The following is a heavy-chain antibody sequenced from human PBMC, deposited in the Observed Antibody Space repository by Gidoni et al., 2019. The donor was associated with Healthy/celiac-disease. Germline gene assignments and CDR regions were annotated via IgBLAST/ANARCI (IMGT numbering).Heavy chain of an antibody. CDR1: GFTFSSYA. V-gene: IGHV3-23*01. CDR2: ISGSGGST. CDR3: AKDGDYDILTGYYTPGIDY. Sequence: SCAASGFTFSSYAMSWVRQAPGKGLEWVSAISGSGGSTYYADSVKGRFTISRDNSKNTLYLQMNSLRAEDTAVYYCAKDGDYDILTGYYTPGIDYWGQGTLVTVSS. J-gene: IGHJ4*02. D-gene: IGHD3-9*01.